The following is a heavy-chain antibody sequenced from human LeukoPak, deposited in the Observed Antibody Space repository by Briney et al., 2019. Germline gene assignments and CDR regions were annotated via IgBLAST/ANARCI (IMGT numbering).Heavy chain of an antibody. CDR2: ISASGSLT. V-gene: IGHV3-23*01. CDR1: GFTFTSYA. J-gene: IGHJ5*01. CDR3: AKDWPPDS. Sequence: GGSLRLSCVASGFTFTSYAMSWVRQVPGKGLEWVSSISASGSLTYYADSVKGPFTISRDSSKNTLYLQMNSLRGADRAVYYCAKDWPPDSWGQGTLVTVSS.